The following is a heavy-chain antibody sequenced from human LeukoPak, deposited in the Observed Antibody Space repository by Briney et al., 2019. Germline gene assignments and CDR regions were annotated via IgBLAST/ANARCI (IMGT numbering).Heavy chain of an antibody. J-gene: IGHJ6*03. CDR2: IYSGGST. CDR1: GFTVSSNY. Sequence: PGGSLRLSCAASGFTVSSNYMSWVRQAPGKGLEWVSVIYSGGSTYYADSVKGRFTISRDNSKNTLYLQMNSLRAEDTAVYYCARSGTAGYTYYYYYMDVWGKGTTVTVSS. CDR3: ARSGTAGYTYYYYYMDV. V-gene: IGHV3-53*01. D-gene: IGHD5-24*01.